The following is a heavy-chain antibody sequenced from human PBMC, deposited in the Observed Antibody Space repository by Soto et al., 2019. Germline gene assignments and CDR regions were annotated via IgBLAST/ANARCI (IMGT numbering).Heavy chain of an antibody. J-gene: IGHJ6*03. V-gene: IGHV1-8*01. Sequence: ASVKVSCKASGYTFTSYDINWVRQATGQGLEWMGWMNPNSGNTGYAQKFQGRVTMTRNTSISTAYMELSSLRSEDTAVYYCAGGPGPDWWLRFLDCLDGPYYYYTDVRGKGPTVTVSS. CDR1: GYTFTSYD. D-gene: IGHD3-3*01. CDR3: AGGPGPDWWLRFLDCLDGPYYYYTDV. CDR2: MNPNSGNT.